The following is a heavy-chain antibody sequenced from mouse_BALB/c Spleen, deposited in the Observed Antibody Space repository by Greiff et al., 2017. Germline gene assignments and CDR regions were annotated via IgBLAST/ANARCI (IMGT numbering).Heavy chain of an antibody. J-gene: IGHJ4*01. CDR2: IWAGGST. CDR3: ARDAFTTTYAMDY. V-gene: IGHV2-9*02. CDR1: GFSLTSYG. D-gene: IGHD1-1*01. Sequence: QVQLKESGPGLVAPSQSLSITCTASGFSLTSYGVHWVRQPPGKGLEWLGVIWAGGSTNYNSALMSRLSISKDNSKSQVFLKMNSLQTDDTAMYYCARDAFTTTYAMDYWGQGTSVTVSS.